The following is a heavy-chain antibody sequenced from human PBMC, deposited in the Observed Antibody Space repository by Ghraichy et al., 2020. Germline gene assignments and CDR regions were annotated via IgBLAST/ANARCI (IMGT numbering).Heavy chain of an antibody. CDR2: INHSGST. CDR3: ARILLISGCYYVRGGYYYYGMDV. CDR1: GGSFSGYY. J-gene: IGHJ6*02. D-gene: IGHD1-26*01. Sequence: SETLSLTCAVYGGSFSGYYWSWIRQPPGKGLEWIGEINHSGSTNYNPSLKSRVTISVDTSKNQFSLKLSSVTAADTAVYYCARILLISGCYYVRGGYYYYGMDVWGQGTTVTVSS. V-gene: IGHV4-34*01.